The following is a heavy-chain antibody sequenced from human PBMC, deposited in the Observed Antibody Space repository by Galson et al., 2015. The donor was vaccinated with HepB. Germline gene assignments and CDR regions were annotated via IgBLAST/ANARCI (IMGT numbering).Heavy chain of an antibody. V-gene: IGHV6-1*01. Sequence: CAISGDSVSSNSAAWNWIRQSPSRGLEWLGRTYYRSKWYNDYAVSVKSRITINPDTSKNQFSLKLSSVTAADTAVYYCARGPRGGYYDSTGLLPFDYWGQGTLVTVSS. CDR1: GDSVSSNSAA. CDR2: TYYRSKWYN. CDR3: ARGPRGGYYDSTGLLPFDY. D-gene: IGHD3-22*01. J-gene: IGHJ4*02.